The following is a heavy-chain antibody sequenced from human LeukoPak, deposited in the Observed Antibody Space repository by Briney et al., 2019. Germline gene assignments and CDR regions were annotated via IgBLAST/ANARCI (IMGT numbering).Heavy chain of an antibody. CDR2: ITGSDGTT. Sequence: GGSLRLSCVASGFIFSNYAMNWVRQAPGKGLEWVSVITGSDGTTYYADSVRGRFTISGDNSKNELYLQMNSLRAEDTAVYYCAKDQIGWAPGYVSGPLDQWGQGTLVTVSS. V-gene: IGHV3-23*01. J-gene: IGHJ4*02. D-gene: IGHD6-19*01. CDR3: AKDQIGWAPGYVSGPLDQ. CDR1: GFIFSNYA.